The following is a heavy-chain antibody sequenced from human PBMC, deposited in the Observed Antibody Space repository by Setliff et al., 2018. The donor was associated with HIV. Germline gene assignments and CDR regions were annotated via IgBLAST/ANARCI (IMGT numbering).Heavy chain of an antibody. CDR2: INPNSSDT. V-gene: IGHV1-2*02. CDR1: GYTFTDYY. D-gene: IGHD7-27*01. J-gene: IGHJ4*02. Sequence: GASVKVSCKASGYTFTDYYIHWVRQAPGQGLEWMGWINPNSSDTNYAQKFQGRVTMTRDTSISTAYMDLSRLRSDDTAVYYCVRDGFVGKGGFDYWGQGTLVTVSS. CDR3: VRDGFVGKGGFDY.